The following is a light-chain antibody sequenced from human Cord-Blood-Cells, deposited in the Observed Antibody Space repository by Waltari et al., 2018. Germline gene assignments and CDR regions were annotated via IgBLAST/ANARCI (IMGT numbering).Light chain of an antibody. CDR1: QGISSY. J-gene: IGKJ2*01. CDR2: AAS. Sequence: DIQLTQSPSFLSASVGDRVTITCRASQGISSYLALYQQKPGKDPKLLIYAASTLQSGVPSRFSGSGSGTEFTLTISSLQPEDFATYYCQQLNSYPYTFGQGTKLEIK. V-gene: IGKV1-9*01. CDR3: QQLNSYPYT.